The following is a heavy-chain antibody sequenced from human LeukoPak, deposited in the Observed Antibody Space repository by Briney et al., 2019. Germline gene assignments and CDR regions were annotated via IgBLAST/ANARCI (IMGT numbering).Heavy chain of an antibody. Sequence: ASVKVSCKASGYTLTSYYLHWVRQAPGQGLEWMAIINPSGGSTSHAQKFQGRVTMTRDTSASTVYMELSSLGSEDTAVYYCASVYKYGMDVWGQGTTVTVSS. J-gene: IGHJ6*02. CDR2: INPSGGST. CDR1: GYTLTSYY. V-gene: IGHV1-46*01. CDR3: ASVYKYGMDV.